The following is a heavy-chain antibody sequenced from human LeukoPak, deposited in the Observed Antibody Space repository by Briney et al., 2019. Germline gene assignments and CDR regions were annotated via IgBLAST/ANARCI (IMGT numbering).Heavy chain of an antibody. CDR1: GGTFSSYA. CDR3: AREGGLLWFGEFQRGYYFDY. J-gene: IGHJ4*02. CDR2: IIPIFGTA. V-gene: IGHV1-69*13. D-gene: IGHD3-10*01. Sequence: EASVKVSCKASGGTFSSYAISWVRQAPGQGLEWMGGIIPIFGTANYAQKFQGRVTITADESTSTAYMELSSLRSEDTAVYYCAREGGLLWFGEFQRGYYFDYWGQGTLVTVSS.